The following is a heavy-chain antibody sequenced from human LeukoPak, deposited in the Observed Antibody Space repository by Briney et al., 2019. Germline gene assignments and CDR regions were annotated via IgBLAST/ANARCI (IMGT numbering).Heavy chain of an antibody. CDR3: ARPAPHCSGGSCYSGRNYYYYGMDV. Sequence: ASVKVSCKASGYTSTGYYMHWVRQAPGQGLEWMGWINPNSCGTNYAQKFQGRVTMTRDTCISTAYMELSRLRSDDTAVYYCARPAPHCSGGSCYSGRNYYYYGMDVWGQETTVTVSS. J-gene: IGHJ6*02. D-gene: IGHD2-15*01. CDR2: INPNSCGT. V-gene: IGHV1-2*02. CDR1: GYTSTGYY.